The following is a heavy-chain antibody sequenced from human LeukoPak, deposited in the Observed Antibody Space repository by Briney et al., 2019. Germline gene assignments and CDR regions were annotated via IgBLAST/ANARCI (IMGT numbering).Heavy chain of an antibody. Sequence: TSETLSLTCAVYGGSFSGYYWSWIRQPPGKGLEWIGGINHSGSTNYNPSLKSRVTISVDTSKNQFSLKLSSVTAADTAVYYCARRDSSGWEPRDAFDIWGQGTMVTVSS. CDR3: ARRDSSGWEPRDAFDI. J-gene: IGHJ3*02. D-gene: IGHD6-19*01. CDR2: INHSGST. CDR1: GGSFSGYY. V-gene: IGHV4-34*01.